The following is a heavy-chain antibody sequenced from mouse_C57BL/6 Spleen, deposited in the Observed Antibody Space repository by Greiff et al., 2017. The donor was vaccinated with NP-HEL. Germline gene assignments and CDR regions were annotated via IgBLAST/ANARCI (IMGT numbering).Heavy chain of an antibody. Sequence: QVQLQQPGAELVRPGASVTLSCKASGYTFTDYEMHWVKQTPVHGLEWIGAIDPETGGTAYNQKFKGKATLTADKSSSTAYMELRSLTSEDSAVYYCNYYGSRWGQGTLVTVSA. CDR3: NYYGSR. CDR1: GYTFTDYE. D-gene: IGHD1-1*01. J-gene: IGHJ3*02. V-gene: IGHV1-15*01. CDR2: IDPETGGT.